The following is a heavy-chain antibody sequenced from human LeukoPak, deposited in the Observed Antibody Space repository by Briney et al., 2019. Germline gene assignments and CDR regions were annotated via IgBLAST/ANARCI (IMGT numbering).Heavy chain of an antibody. CDR3: AREVPAATYNWFDP. J-gene: IGHJ5*02. Sequence: GGSLRLSCAASGFTFSSYGMHWVRQAPGKGLEWVAFIRYDGSNKYYADSVKGRFTISRDNSKNTLYLQMNSLRAEDTAVYYCAREVPAATYNWFDPWGQGTLVTVFS. CDR2: IRYDGSNK. V-gene: IGHV3-30*02. CDR1: GFTFSSYG. D-gene: IGHD2-2*01.